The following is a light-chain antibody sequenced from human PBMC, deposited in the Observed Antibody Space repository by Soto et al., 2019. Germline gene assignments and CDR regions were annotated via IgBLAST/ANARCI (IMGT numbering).Light chain of an antibody. V-gene: IGLV2-14*03. CDR3: CSYTTSSTYV. Sequence: QSVLTQPASVSGSPGQSIAISCTVTSSDVGGYNYVSWYQQHPGKAPKLMIYDVNNRPSGVSNRFSGSKSGNTASLTISGLQAEDEADYYCCSYTTSSTYVFGTGTKVTVL. CDR1: SSDVGGYNY. CDR2: DVN. J-gene: IGLJ1*01.